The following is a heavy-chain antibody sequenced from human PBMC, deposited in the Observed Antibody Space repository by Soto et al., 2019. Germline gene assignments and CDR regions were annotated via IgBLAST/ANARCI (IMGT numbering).Heavy chain of an antibody. CDR3: ARDATAMVPDAFDI. CDR1: GYTFTSYG. Sequence: GASVKVSCKASGYTFTSYGISWVRQAPGQGLEWMGWISAYNGNTNYAQKLQGRVTMTTDTSTSTAYMELRSLRSDDTAVYYCARDATAMVPDAFDIWGQGTMVTVSS. J-gene: IGHJ3*02. V-gene: IGHV1-18*01. D-gene: IGHD5-18*01. CDR2: ISAYNGNT.